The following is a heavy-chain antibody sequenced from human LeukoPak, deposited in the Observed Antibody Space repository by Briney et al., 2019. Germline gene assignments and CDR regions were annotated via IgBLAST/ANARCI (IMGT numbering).Heavy chain of an antibody. V-gene: IGHV3-30*03. CDR2: ISYDGSDK. D-gene: IGHD3-22*01. CDR3: ARLNGYDISGYLDY. Sequence: PGRSLRLSCAASGFTFSSYGMHWVRQAPGQGLEWVALISYDGSDKYYADSVKGRFTISRDNSKNTLYLQMNSLRAEDTAVYYCARLNGYDISGYLDYWGQGTLVTVSS. J-gene: IGHJ4*02. CDR1: GFTFSSYG.